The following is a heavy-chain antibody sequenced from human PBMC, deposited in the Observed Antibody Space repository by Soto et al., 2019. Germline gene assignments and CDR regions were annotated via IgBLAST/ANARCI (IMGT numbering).Heavy chain of an antibody. D-gene: IGHD6-13*01. CDR2: ISGDSRDT. CDR1: GFIVSDYY. V-gene: IGHV3-11*03. CDR3: ATGQQVRMSDI. Sequence: QVQLLESGGDLVKPGGSLRLSCVASGFIVSDYYMAWIRQAPWKEPAWISYISGDSRDTNYADSVKGRFTISRDNAKNSLYLQMNSLKVDDTAVYFCATGQQVRMSDIWGQGTLVTVSS. J-gene: IGHJ3*02.